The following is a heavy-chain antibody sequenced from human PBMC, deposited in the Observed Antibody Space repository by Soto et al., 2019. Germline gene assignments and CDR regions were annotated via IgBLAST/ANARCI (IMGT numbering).Heavy chain of an antibody. CDR1: GGSISSYY. Sequence: SETLSLTCTVSGGSISSYYWSCIRQPPEKGLEWIGYTYYSGSTNYNPSLKSRVTISVDTSKNQSSLKLSSVTAADTAVYYCARVMELYCSGGSCYVIDYWGQGTLVTVSS. D-gene: IGHD2-15*01. J-gene: IGHJ4*02. CDR2: TYYSGST. V-gene: IGHV4-59*01. CDR3: ARVMELYCSGGSCYVIDY.